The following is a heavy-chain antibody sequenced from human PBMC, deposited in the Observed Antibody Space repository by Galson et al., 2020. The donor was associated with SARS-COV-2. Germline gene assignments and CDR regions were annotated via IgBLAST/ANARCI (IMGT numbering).Heavy chain of an antibody. J-gene: IGHJ4*02. CDR3: ARENITIVGVGFDY. V-gene: IGHV4-31*03. CDR1: GGSISSGGYY. CDR2: IYYSGST. Sequence: ETSETLSLTCTVSGGSISSGGYYWSWIRQHPGKGLEWIGYIYYSGSTYYNPSLKSRVTISVDTSKNQFSLKLSSVTAADTAVYYCARENITIVGVGFDYWGQGTLVTVSS. D-gene: IGHD3-3*01.